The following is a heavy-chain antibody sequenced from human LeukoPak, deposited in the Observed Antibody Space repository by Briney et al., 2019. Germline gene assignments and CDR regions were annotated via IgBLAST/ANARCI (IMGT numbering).Heavy chain of an antibody. CDR1: GFTFTSYA. CDR3: AKAERVAPFDY. J-gene: IGHJ4*02. CDR2: ISGSDAST. V-gene: IGHV3-23*01. D-gene: IGHD2-15*01. Sequence: GGSLRLSCVASGFTFTSYAMNWVRQAPGKGLEWVSGISGSDASTHYADSVKGRFTISRDNSKNTLYLQMNSLRAEDTAVYYCAKAERVAPFDYWGQGTLVTVSS.